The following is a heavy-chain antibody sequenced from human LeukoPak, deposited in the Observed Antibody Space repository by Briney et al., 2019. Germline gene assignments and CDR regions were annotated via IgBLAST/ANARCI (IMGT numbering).Heavy chain of an antibody. D-gene: IGHD2-2*03. V-gene: IGHV3-23*01. CDR3: AKDSHWILFDD. CDR1: RFTFSSYG. CDR2: ISGSGGST. J-gene: IGHJ4*02. Sequence: PGGSLRLSCAASRFTFSSYGMSWVRQAPGKGLEWVSAISGSGGSTYYADSVKGRFTISRDNSENTLYLQMNSLRAEDTAVYYCAKDSHWILFDDWGQGTLVTVSS.